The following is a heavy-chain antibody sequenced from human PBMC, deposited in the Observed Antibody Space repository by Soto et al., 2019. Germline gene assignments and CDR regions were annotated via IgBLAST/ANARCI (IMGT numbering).Heavy chain of an antibody. V-gene: IGHV1-3*01. CDR1: GYTFTSYA. J-gene: IGHJ4*02. CDR3: ARGGEPIDY. Sequence: ASVKVSCKASGYTFTSYAMHWARQAPGQRLEWMGWINAGNGNTKYLQKFQGRVTITRDTSASTAYMELSSLRSEDTAVYYCARGGEPIDYWGQGTLVTVSS. D-gene: IGHD2-21*01. CDR2: INAGNGNT.